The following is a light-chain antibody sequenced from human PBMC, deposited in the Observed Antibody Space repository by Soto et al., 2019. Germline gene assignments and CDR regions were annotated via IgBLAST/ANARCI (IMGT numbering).Light chain of an antibody. V-gene: IGKV1-9*01. CDR3: QQLNTYPLT. Sequence: DIQLTQSPSFLSASVGDRVTITCRASQDISSYLAWYQQKPGKAPKLLIYAASTLQSGVPSRFSGSGSGTEFTLTISSLQSEDFATYYCQQLNTYPLTFVQGTKLEIK. CDR1: QDISSY. CDR2: AAS. J-gene: IGKJ2*01.